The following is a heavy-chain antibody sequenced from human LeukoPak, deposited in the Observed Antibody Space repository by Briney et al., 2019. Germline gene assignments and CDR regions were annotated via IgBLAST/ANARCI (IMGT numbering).Heavy chain of an antibody. D-gene: IGHD4-17*01. CDR1: GYNFLTFL. Sequence: GEPLKISCEPSGYNFLTFLIAWVRQILGKGLDWMGVIYPGESDTRYSPSFQGQVSISVDTSLSTAYLQWRSLRASDTAMYYCARLLDYDSTYYYMDVWGIETSVIVS. V-gene: IGHV5-51*01. J-gene: IGHJ6*03. CDR3: ARLLDYDSTYYYMDV. CDR2: IYPGESDT.